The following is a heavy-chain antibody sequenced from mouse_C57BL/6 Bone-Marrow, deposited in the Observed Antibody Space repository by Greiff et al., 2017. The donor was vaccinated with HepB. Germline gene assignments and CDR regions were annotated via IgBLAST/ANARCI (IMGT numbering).Heavy chain of an antibody. CDR2: ISNLAYSI. CDR3: ARHTPPAPFAY. Sequence: EVQRVESGGGLVQPGGSLKLSCAASGFTFSDYGMAWVRQAPRKGPEWVAFISNLAYSIYYADTVTGRFTISRENAKNTLYLEMSSLRSEDTAMYYCARHTPPAPFAYWGQGTLVTVSA. J-gene: IGHJ3*01. CDR1: GFTFSDYG. V-gene: IGHV5-15*01.